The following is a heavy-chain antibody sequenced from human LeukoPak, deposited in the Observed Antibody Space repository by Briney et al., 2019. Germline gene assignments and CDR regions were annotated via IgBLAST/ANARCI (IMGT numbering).Heavy chain of an antibody. Sequence: GGSLRLSCAASGFTFSSYGMHWVRQAPGKGLEWVAFIRYDGSNKYYADSVKGRFTISRDNSKNTLYLQMNSLRAEDTAVYYCARSDFGVVQGSYYYYMDVWGKGTTFTVSS. CDR3: ARSDFGVVQGSYYYYMDV. J-gene: IGHJ6*03. D-gene: IGHD3-3*01. CDR2: IRYDGSNK. CDR1: GFTFSSYG. V-gene: IGHV3-30*02.